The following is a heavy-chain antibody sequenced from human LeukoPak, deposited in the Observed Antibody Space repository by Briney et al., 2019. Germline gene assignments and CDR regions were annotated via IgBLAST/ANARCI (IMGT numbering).Heavy chain of an antibody. CDR2: FDPEDGET. Sequence: SVKVSCKVSGYTLTELSMHWVRQAPGKGLEWMGGFDPEDGETIYAQKFQGRVTMTEDTSTDTAYMELSSLRSEDTAVYYCATGVVRGSAFDYWGQGTLVTVSS. J-gene: IGHJ4*02. CDR3: ATGVVRGSAFDY. V-gene: IGHV1-24*01. D-gene: IGHD3-16*01. CDR1: GYTLTELS.